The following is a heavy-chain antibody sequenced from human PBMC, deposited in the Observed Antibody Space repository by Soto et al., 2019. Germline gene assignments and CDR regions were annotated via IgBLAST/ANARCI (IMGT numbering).Heavy chain of an antibody. D-gene: IGHD2-2*01. CDR2: IYPGDSDT. V-gene: IGHV5-51*01. Sequence: GESLKISCQGSGYIFTNYWIGWVRQMPGKGLEWMGIIYPGDSDTRYNPSLKSRVTISVDTSKNQISLKLTSVTAADTALYYCARRYCSSTSCLAGFDPWGRGTLVTVSS. CDR3: ARRYCSSTSCLAGFDP. CDR1: GYIFTNYW. J-gene: IGHJ5*02.